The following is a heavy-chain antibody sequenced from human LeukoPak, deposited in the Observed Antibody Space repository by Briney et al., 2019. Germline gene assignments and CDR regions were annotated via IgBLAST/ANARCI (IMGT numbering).Heavy chain of an antibody. CDR3: ARSRVVTASFDY. V-gene: IGHV1-46*01. CDR1: GYTFTSYY. J-gene: IGHJ4*02. Sequence: ASVKVSCKASGYTFTSYYMHWARQAPGQGLEWMGIINPSGGSTSYAQKFQGRVTMTRDTSTSTVYMELSSLRSEDTAVYYCARSRVVTASFDYWGQGTLVTVSS. CDR2: INPSGGST. D-gene: IGHD2-21*02.